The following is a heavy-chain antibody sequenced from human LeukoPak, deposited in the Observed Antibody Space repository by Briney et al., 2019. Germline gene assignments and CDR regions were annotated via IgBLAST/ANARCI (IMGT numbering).Heavy chain of an antibody. CDR1: GGSISSHY. D-gene: IGHD3-9*01. V-gene: IGHV4-59*11. CDR3: ARGLTYYDILTAYYTFPYFEY. Sequence: SETLSLTCTVSGGSISSHYWSWIRQPPGRGLEWIGYIYYSGTTNYNPSLKSRVTISVDTSKNQFSLKLSSVTAADTAVYYCARGLTYYDILTAYYTFPYFEYWGQGTLVTVSP. J-gene: IGHJ4*02. CDR2: IYYSGTT.